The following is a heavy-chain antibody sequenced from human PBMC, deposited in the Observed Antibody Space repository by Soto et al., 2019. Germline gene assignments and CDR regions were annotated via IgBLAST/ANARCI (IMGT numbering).Heavy chain of an antibody. CDR2: INPNTGGT. CDR1: GYTFTGYY. V-gene: IGHV1-2*04. J-gene: IGHJ4*02. D-gene: IGHD6-6*01. Sequence: ASVKVSCKASGYTFTGYYMHWVRQAPGQGLEWMGWINPNTGGTNYAQKFQGWVTMTRDTSISTAYLELNRLKSDDTAVYYCASARRGSNSSESFDYWGQGTLVTVSS. CDR3: ASARRGSNSSESFDY.